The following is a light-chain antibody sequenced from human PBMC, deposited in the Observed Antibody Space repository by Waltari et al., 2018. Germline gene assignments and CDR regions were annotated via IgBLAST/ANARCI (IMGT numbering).Light chain of an antibody. CDR1: QSILFSSNNKNY. V-gene: IGKV4-1*01. Sequence: DIVMTQSPDSLAVSLGERATINCQSSQSILFSSNNKNYLAWYQQKPGQPPKLLIYWASTRESGVPDRFSGSGSGTDFTLTINSLQPEDVALYYCQQYYTTLTFGGGTKVGIK. CDR3: QQYYTTLT. J-gene: IGKJ4*01. CDR2: WAS.